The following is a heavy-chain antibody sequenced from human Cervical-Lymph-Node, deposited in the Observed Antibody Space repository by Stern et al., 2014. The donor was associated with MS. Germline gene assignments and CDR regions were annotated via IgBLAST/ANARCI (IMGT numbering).Heavy chain of an antibody. CDR2: MRPKSGET. CDR3: ARGVPLELHGMDV. J-gene: IGHJ6*02. CDR1: GDAFTSFD. V-gene: IGHV1-8*01. Sequence: QDQLVQSGAEVKTPGASGKVSCKASGDAFTSFDVHWVRQAPGQGLEWMGWMRPKSGETGYTQEFQGRVTMTRNTSMSTAYMELSSLRPEDTAVYFCARGVPLELHGMDVWGQGTTVTVSS. D-gene: IGHD1-7*01.